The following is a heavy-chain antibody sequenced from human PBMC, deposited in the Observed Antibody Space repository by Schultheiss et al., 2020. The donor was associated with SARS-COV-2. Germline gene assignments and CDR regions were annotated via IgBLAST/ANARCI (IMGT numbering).Heavy chain of an antibody. CDR3: ARVTDSYAEH. V-gene: IGHV4-31*03. CDR1: GGSFSGYY. J-gene: IGHJ4*02. CDR2: IYYSGST. Sequence: LRLSCSVYGGSFSGYYWSWIRQHPGKGLEWIGYIYYSGSTHYNPSLKSRINISIDTSENQFSRKLRSVTTADTAVYYCARVTDSYAEHWGQGTRVTVSS. D-gene: IGHD4-17*01.